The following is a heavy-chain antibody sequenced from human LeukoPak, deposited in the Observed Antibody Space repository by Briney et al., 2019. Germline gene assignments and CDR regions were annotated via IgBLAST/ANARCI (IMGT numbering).Heavy chain of an antibody. CDR3: AKDPPGLGGN. D-gene: IGHD6-6*01. CDR2: ISGSGGST. CDR1: GFTFSSYA. Sequence: GGSLRLSSAASGFTFSSYAMTWVRQAPGKGLEWVSAISGSGGSTYYADSVKGRFTISRDNSKNTLYLRMNSLRAEDTAIYYCAKDPPGLGGNWGQGTLVTVSS. J-gene: IGHJ4*02. V-gene: IGHV3-23*01.